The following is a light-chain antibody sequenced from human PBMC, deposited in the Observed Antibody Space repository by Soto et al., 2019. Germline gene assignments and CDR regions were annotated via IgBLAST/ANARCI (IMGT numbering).Light chain of an antibody. CDR3: SSYTSNRYVV. J-gene: IGLJ2*01. V-gene: IGLV2-14*01. Sequence: QSALTQPASVSGSPGQSITISCTGTSSDVGGYNYVSWYQQHPGKAPKLMIYEVNGRPSGVSNRFSGSKSGNTASLTISGLQAEDEADYYCSSYTSNRYVVFGGGTKLTVL. CDR2: EVN. CDR1: SSDVGGYNY.